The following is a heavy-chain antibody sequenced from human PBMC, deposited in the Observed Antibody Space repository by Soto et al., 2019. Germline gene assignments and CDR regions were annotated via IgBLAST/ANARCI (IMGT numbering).Heavy chain of an antibody. CDR1: GFTFTSSA. CDR2: IVVGSGNT. Sequence: SVKVSCKASGFTFTSSAVQWVRQARGQRLEWIGWIVVGSGNTNYAQKFQERVTITRDMSTSTAYMELSSLRSEDTAVYYCAVDSGSYRVLGYWGQGTLVTVSS. V-gene: IGHV1-58*01. CDR3: AVDSGSYRVLGY. D-gene: IGHD3-10*01. J-gene: IGHJ4*02.